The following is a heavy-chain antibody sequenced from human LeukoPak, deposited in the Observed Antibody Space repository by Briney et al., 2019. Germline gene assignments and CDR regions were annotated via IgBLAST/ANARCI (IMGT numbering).Heavy chain of an antibody. D-gene: IGHD6-19*01. V-gene: IGHV3-49*04. Sequence: GRSLRPSCTASGFTFGDNAMTWVRQAPGRGLEWVGFIRSKTYGETTEYAASVKGRFTISRDDSKSIAYLQMNSLKSEDTAVYYCTRGIAKTGMNCWGQGTLVTVSA. J-gene: IGHJ4*02. CDR2: IRSKTYGETT. CDR1: GFTFGDNA. CDR3: TRGIAKTGMNC.